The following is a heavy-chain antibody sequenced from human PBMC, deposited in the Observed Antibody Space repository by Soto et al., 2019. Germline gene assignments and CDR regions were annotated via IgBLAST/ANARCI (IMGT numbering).Heavy chain of an antibody. V-gene: IGHV3-30-3*01. CDR1: GFTFSSYA. J-gene: IGHJ6*02. Sequence: QVQLVESGGGVVQPGRSLRLSCAASGFTFSSYAMHWVSQAPGKGLEWVAVISYDGSNKYYADSVKGRFTISRDNSKNTLYLQMNSLRAENTAVYYCARSPSLVRSGYPYYYYGMDVWGQGTTVTVSS. CDR2: ISYDGSNK. D-gene: IGHD3-3*01. CDR3: ARSPSLVRSGYPYYYYGMDV.